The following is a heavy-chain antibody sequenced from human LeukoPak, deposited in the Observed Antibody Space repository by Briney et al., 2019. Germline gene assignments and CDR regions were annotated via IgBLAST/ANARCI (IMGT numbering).Heavy chain of an antibody. CDR2: IYYSGST. J-gene: IGHJ6*03. CDR3: ARDRARDMDV. V-gene: IGHV4-39*07. CDR1: GFTVSNNF. Sequence: GSLRLSCAASGFTVSNNFMNWVRQPPGKGLEWIGSIYYSGSTYYNPSLKSRVTISVDTSKNQFSLKLSSVTAADTAVYYCARDRARDMDVWGKGTTVTVSS.